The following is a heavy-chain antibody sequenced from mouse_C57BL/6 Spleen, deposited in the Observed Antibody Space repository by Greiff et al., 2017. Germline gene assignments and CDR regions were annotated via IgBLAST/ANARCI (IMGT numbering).Heavy chain of an antibody. V-gene: IGHV1-69*01. Sequence: VQLQQPGAELVMPGASVKLSCKASGYTFTSYWMPWVKQRPGQGLEWIGEIDPSDSYTNYNQKFKGKSTLTVDKSSSTAYMQLSSLTSEDSAVYYCARGAYYGSSWDYWGQGTTLTVSS. CDR2: IDPSDSYT. J-gene: IGHJ2*01. D-gene: IGHD1-1*01. CDR1: GYTFTSYW. CDR3: ARGAYYGSSWDY.